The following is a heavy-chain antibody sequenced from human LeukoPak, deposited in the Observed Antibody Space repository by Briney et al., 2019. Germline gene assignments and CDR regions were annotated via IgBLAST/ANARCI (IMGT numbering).Heavy chain of an antibody. Sequence: GGSLRLSCAASGFNFNTFAMHWVRQAPGKGLEWVAVISYDGSNKYYADSVKGRFTMSRDNSKNTLYLQMNSLRAEDTAVYYCARLWFGEPLFDYWGQGTLVTVSS. CDR1: GFNFNTFA. J-gene: IGHJ4*02. CDR2: ISYDGSNK. D-gene: IGHD3-10*01. V-gene: IGHV3-30-3*01. CDR3: ARLWFGEPLFDY.